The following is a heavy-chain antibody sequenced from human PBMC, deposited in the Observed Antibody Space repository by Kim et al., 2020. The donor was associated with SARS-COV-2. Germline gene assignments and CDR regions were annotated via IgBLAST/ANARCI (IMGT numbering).Heavy chain of an antibody. CDR3: AKERRRDSHGYSPFYY. J-gene: IGHJ4*02. D-gene: IGHD5-18*01. V-gene: IGHV1-46*01. CDR2: IDPSAATT. Sequence: ASVKVSCKASGYSFTSYYIHWVRQAPGQGLEWMGIIDPSAATTRHAQKFQGRVTMTRDTSTSTVYMELSSLRSEDTAVYYCAKERRRDSHGYSPFYYWGQGTLVTVSS. CDR1: GYSFTSYY.